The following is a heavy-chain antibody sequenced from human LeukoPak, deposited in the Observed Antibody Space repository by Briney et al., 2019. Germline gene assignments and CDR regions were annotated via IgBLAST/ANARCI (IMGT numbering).Heavy chain of an antibody. J-gene: IGHJ3*02. CDR3: ARDRTPYSSGWYKDAFDI. Sequence: SETPSLTCTVSGGSISSYYWSWIRQPPGKGLEWIGYIYYSGSTNYNPSLKSRVAISVDTSKNQFSLKLSSVTAADTAVYYCARDRTPYSSGWYKDAFDIWGQGTMVTVSS. CDR1: GGSISSYY. CDR2: IYYSGST. V-gene: IGHV4-59*01. D-gene: IGHD6-19*01.